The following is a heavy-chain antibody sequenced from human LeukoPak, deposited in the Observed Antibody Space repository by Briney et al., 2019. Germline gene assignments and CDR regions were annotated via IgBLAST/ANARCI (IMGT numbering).Heavy chain of an antibody. CDR2: IYPGDSDT. D-gene: IGHD6-19*01. V-gene: IGHV5-51*01. Sequence: GESLKISCKGSGCSFTSYWIGWVRQMPGKGLEWMGIIYPGDSDTRYSPSFQGQVTISADKSISTAYLQWSSLKASDTAMYYCARQGIAVAPFDAFDIWGQGTMVTVSS. CDR1: GCSFTSYW. CDR3: ARQGIAVAPFDAFDI. J-gene: IGHJ3*02.